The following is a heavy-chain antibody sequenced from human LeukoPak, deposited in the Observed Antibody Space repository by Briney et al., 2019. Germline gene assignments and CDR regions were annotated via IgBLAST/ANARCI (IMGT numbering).Heavy chain of an antibody. Sequence: SETLSLTCTVSGGSINSSSYYWGWIRQPPGKGLEWIGSICYSGSTYYNPSLKSRVTISVDTSKNQFSLKLSSVTAADTAVYYCARRRYYYDSSGSDFDYWGQGTLVTVSS. V-gene: IGHV4-39*01. CDR3: ARRRYYYDSSGSDFDY. CDR1: GGSINSSSYY. D-gene: IGHD3-22*01. J-gene: IGHJ4*02. CDR2: ICYSGST.